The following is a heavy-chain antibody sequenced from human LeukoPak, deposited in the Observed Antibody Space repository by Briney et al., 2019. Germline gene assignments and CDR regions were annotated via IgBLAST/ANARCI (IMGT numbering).Heavy chain of an antibody. J-gene: IGHJ6*04. V-gene: IGHV3-7*01. CDR3: ARDLAAWDV. CDR2: INPDGSEK. Sequence: PGGSLRLSCEASGFTFSIYEVNWVRQAPGNGLEWVANINPDGSEKYSVDSVTGRFTISRDNAENTVFLQMNSLRAEDSAVYYCARDLAAWDVWGKGTTVTVSS. CDR1: GFTFSIYE.